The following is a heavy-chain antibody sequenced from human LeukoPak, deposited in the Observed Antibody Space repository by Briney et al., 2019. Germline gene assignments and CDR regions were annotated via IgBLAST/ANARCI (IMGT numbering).Heavy chain of an antibody. J-gene: IGHJ6*02. D-gene: IGHD2-21*01. Sequence: GGSLRLSCAASGFTFSSYCINWVRQAPGKGLEWVSSISSTSGFIYYTDSVEGRFTISRDNAKNSLYLQVNSLRAEDTAVYYCARARVGHSDYYGMDVWGPGTTVTVSS. CDR3: ARARVGHSDYYGMDV. V-gene: IGHV3-21*01. CDR2: ISSTSGFI. CDR1: GFTFSSYC.